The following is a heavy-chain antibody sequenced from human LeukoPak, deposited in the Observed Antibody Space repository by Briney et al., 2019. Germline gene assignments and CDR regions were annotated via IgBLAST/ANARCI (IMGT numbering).Heavy chain of an antibody. Sequence: PGGSLRLSCAASGFTFSSYEMNWVRQAPGEGLEWVSSISSSSSYIYYADSVKGRFTISRDNAKNSLYLQMNSLRAEDTAVYYCARHRIAWGGFDYWGQGTLVTVSS. CDR3: ARHRIAWGGFDY. D-gene: IGHD6-13*01. J-gene: IGHJ4*02. V-gene: IGHV3-21*01. CDR1: GFTFSSYE. CDR2: ISSSSSYI.